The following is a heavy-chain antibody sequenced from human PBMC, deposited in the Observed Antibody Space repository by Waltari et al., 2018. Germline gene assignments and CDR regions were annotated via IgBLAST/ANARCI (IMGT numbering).Heavy chain of an antibody. Sequence: QVQLVQSGAEVKQPGASVKVSCKASGYTFTSYGISWGRPAPGHGLEWMGGISAYNGNTNYAQKLQGRVTMTTDTSTSTAYMELRSLRSDDTAVYYCARDLSFPPWDYWGQGTLVTVSS. CDR1: GYTFTSYG. CDR3: ARDLSFPPWDY. V-gene: IGHV1-18*01. J-gene: IGHJ4*02. CDR2: ISAYNGNT.